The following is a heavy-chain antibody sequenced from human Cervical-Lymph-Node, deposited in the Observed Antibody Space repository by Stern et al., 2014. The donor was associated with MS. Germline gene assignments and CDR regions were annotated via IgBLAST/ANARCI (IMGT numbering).Heavy chain of an antibody. Sequence: QVQLVQSGTEVKKPGASVLVSCKASGYTFTTCGITWVRQAPGQGLEWMGWISADSGNTKYAQKFQDRVTMTRDTTTGTAYMEVRSLRSEDTAVYYCARDKMHAFDYWGQGTQVTVPS. J-gene: IGHJ4*02. CDR1: GYTFTTCG. D-gene: IGHD2-8*01. CDR3: ARDKMHAFDY. CDR2: ISADSGNT. V-gene: IGHV1-18*01.